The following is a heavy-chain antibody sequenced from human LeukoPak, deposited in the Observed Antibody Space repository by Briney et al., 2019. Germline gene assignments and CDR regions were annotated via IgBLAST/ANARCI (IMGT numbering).Heavy chain of an antibody. V-gene: IGHV1-46*01. CDR1: GYTFTRYY. Sequence: APLRVSCKAFGYTFTRYYMQWVRQAPVHRLECRGIINPLGGSTSYGQKFQGRVTMTRDTPTSTVYMELSSLISEDPAVYYCAAAIAVAGATSPWVYWGQGTLVTASS. D-gene: IGHD6-19*01. J-gene: IGHJ4*02. CDR3: AAAIAVAGATSPWVY. CDR2: INPLGGST.